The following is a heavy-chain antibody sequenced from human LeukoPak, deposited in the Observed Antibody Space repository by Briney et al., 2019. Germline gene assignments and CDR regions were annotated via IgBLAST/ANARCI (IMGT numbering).Heavy chain of an antibody. CDR2: INKGGGGT. Sequence: GGSLRPSCTASGFIFSSYAMSWVRQAPGKGLEWVSSINKGGGGTYYTDSVKGRFTISRDNSKNTLDLQMNSLRADDTAIYFCAKTFGSGWFYDYWGQGTLVTVSS. J-gene: IGHJ4*02. CDR1: GFIFSSYA. CDR3: AKTFGSGWFYDY. V-gene: IGHV3-23*05. D-gene: IGHD6-19*01.